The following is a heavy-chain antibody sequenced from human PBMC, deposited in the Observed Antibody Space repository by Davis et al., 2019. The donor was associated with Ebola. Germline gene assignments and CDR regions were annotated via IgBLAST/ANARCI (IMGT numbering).Heavy chain of an antibody. V-gene: IGHV1-18*04. CDR1: GYTFTGYY. CDR3: ARAFYYDSNFDY. CDR2: ISAYNGNT. J-gene: IGHJ4*02. D-gene: IGHD3-22*01. Sequence: AASVKVSCKASGYTFTGYYMHWVRQAPGQGLEWMGWISAYNGNTNYAQKLQGRVTMTTDTSTSTAYMELRSLRSDDTAVYYCARAFYYDSNFDYWGQGTLVTVSS.